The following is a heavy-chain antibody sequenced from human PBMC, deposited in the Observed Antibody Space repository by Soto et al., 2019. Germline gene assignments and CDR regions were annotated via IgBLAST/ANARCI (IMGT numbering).Heavy chain of an antibody. D-gene: IGHD6-13*01. CDR3: GRGGHLSSWYSLEAYFVDY. J-gene: IGHJ4*02. CDR1: GFTFKSYG. CDR2: VWYDGTNK. Sequence: QVQLVESGGGVVQPGRSLRLSCEASGFTFKSYGMHWVRQAPGKGLEWVAVVWYDGTNKKYADSVKGRFNIYRPNSKKTAYLQLDRLRGADTAIYGCGRGGHLSSWYSLEAYFVDYWGQGSLVTVSS. V-gene: IGHV3-33*01.